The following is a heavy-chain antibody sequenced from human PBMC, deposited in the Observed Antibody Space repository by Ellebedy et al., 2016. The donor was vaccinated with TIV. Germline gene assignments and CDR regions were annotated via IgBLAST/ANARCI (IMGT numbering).Heavy chain of an antibody. CDR3: AKGRGGGSDSSAPRYYFDS. CDR1: GFTFSPYA. CDR2: IVGSGA. V-gene: IGHV3-23*01. J-gene: IGHJ4*02. Sequence: GESLKISCAASGFTFSPYAMAWVRQAPGKGLEWVSGIVGSGAEKYADSVKGRFTISRDNSKRTLYLQMNSLRAEDTAVYYCAKGRGGGSDSSAPRYYFDSWGLGTLVTVSS. D-gene: IGHD6-19*01.